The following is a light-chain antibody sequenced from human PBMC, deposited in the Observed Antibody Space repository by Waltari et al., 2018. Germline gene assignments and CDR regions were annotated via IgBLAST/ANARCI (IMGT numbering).Light chain of an antibody. CDR3: QQLLRYPLT. CDR1: QDISSY. Sequence: DIQLTQSPSFLSTSVGDRVTITCRANQDISSYLAWYQQKPGKAPKLLISAASTLQSAVPSRFSGSGSGTEFTLTISSLQSEDIATYYCQQLLRYPLTFGGGTKVEIK. V-gene: IGKV1-9*01. CDR2: AAS. J-gene: IGKJ4*01.